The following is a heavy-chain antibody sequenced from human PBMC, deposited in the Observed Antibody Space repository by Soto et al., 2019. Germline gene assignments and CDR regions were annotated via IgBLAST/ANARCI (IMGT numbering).Heavy chain of an antibody. J-gene: IGHJ6*02. CDR3: ARDYDILTGYPKGGYYYGMDV. V-gene: IGHV1-69*01. CDR2: IIPIFGTA. Sequence: QVQLVQSGAEVKKPGSSVKVSCKASGGTFSSYAISWVRQAPGQGLEWMGGIIPIFGTANYAQKFQGRVTITADESTSTAYMELSSLRSEDTAVYYCARDYDILTGYPKGGYYYGMDVCGQGTTVTVSS. D-gene: IGHD3-9*01. CDR1: GGTFSSYA.